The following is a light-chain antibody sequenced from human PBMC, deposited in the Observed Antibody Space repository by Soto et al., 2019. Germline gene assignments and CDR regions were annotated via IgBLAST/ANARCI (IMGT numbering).Light chain of an antibody. Sequence: DIVMTQSPDSLSVSLGERADINCKSSQSVLYSSDNKNYLAWYQQKPGHPPKLLIYWASTRESGVPDRFSGSGSGTDFALTISSLQAEDVAVYYCQQYYTTPWTCGQGTKGDIK. J-gene: IGKJ1*01. CDR3: QQYYTTPWT. V-gene: IGKV4-1*01. CDR1: QSVLYSSDNKNY. CDR2: WAS.